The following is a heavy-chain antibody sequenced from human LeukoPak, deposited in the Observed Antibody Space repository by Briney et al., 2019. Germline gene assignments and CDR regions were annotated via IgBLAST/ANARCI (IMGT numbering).Heavy chain of an antibody. CDR3: AKDDYGGNIRD. V-gene: IGHV3-23*01. CDR2: ISDSGIST. D-gene: IGHD4-23*01. Sequence: GGSLRLSCAASEFAFRRYAMSWVRQAPGKGLEWVSGISDSGISTYYADSVKGRFTISRDNSRNTLYLQMNSLRAEDTAVYYCAKDDYGGNIRDWGQGTLVTVSS. J-gene: IGHJ4*02. CDR1: EFAFRRYA.